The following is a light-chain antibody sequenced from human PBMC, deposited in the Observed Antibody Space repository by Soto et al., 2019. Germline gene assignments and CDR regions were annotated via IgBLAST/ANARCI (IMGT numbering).Light chain of an antibody. V-gene: IGLV2-14*01. CDR2: EVT. J-gene: IGLJ1*01. Sequence: QSVLTQPASVSGSPGQSITISCTGATSDVGHYNYVSWYQHHPGTAPKLMIYEVTNRPSGVSNRFSGSKSGNTASLTISGLQAEDEADYYCASYTSSSTLVFGTGTKVTVL. CDR3: ASYTSSSTLV. CDR1: TSDVGHYNY.